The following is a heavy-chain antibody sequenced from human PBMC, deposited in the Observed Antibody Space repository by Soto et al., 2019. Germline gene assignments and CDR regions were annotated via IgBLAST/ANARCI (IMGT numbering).Heavy chain of an antibody. CDR3: ARQVYSGYDLTRYYFDY. D-gene: IGHD5-12*01. CDR2: VTVAGDAT. J-gene: IGHJ4*02. V-gene: IGHV3-23*01. Sequence: GGSLRLSCAASGFNFNNYAFNWVRQAPGRGLEWVSTVTVAGDATYYADSVRGRFTISRDNSRSTAYLQWSSLKASDTAMYYCARQVYSGYDLTRYYFDYWGQGTLVTVSS. CDR1: GFNFNNYA.